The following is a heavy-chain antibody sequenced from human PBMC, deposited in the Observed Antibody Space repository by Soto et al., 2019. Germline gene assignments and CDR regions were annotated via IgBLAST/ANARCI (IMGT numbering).Heavy chain of an antibody. D-gene: IGHD5-12*01. J-gene: IGHJ4*02. CDR1: GFTFSNYG. CDR2: IWYDGSYK. CDR3: VHDSGYNDTWYEFDF. V-gene: IGHV3-33*08. Sequence: QVQLVESGGGVVQPGRSLRLSCAASGFTFSNYGMHWVRQAPGKGLEWVAVIWYDGSYKYYADSVKGRFTISRDNPKNTLYLQINSLRAEDTAVYYCVHDSGYNDTWYEFDFWGQGTLVTVSS.